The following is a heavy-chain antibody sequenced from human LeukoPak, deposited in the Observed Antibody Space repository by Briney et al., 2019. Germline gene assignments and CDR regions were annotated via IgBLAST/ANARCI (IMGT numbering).Heavy chain of an antibody. CDR1: GDTLSKFS. CDR3: STDLLARGITSFEP. Sequence: AASVKVSCKVSGDTLSKFSMHWVRQAPAKGLEWIGGFDPEDGETIYAQKFQGRVTMNEDTSTDTAYMELRSLRSDDTAVYYCSTDLLARGITSFEPWGEGTLVTVSS. D-gene: IGHD3-16*01. J-gene: IGHJ5*02. CDR2: FDPEDGET. V-gene: IGHV1-24*01.